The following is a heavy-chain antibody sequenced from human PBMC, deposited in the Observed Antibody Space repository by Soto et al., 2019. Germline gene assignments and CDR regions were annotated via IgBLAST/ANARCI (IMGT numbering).Heavy chain of an antibody. CDR2: LSGSGGST. Sequence: GGSLRLSCAASGFTFSSYAMSWVRQAPGKGLEWVSALSGSGGSTYYADSVKGRFTISRDNSKNTLYLQMNSLRAEDTAVYYCAKQPYCSGGSCSDYWGQGTLVTVSS. CDR3: AKQPYCSGGSCSDY. CDR1: GFTFSSYA. D-gene: IGHD2-15*01. J-gene: IGHJ4*02. V-gene: IGHV3-23*01.